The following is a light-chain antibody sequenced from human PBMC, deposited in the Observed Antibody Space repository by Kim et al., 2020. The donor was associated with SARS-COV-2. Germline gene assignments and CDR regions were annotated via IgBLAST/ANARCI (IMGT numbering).Light chain of an antibody. CDR3: QQLNSYPLT. J-gene: IGKJ4*01. V-gene: IGKV1-9*01. Sequence: ASVGVRVTSACRASQGISSYLAWYQQKPGKAPMLLIYAAATLQSGVPSRFSGSGSGTDFTLTISSLQPEDFATYYCQQLNSYPLTFGGGTKVDIK. CDR1: QGISSY. CDR2: AAA.